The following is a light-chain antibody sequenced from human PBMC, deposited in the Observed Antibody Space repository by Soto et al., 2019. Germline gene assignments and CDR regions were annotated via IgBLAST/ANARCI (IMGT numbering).Light chain of an antibody. CDR3: QQYGSSPPRLT. V-gene: IGKV3-20*01. Sequence: EIVLTQSPGTLSLPPGERATLSCRASQSVSSSYLAWYQQKPGQAPRLLIYGASSRATGIPDRFSGSGSGTDFTLTISRLEPEDFAVHYCQQYGSSPPRLTFGGGTKVDIK. J-gene: IGKJ4*01. CDR1: QSVSSSY. CDR2: GAS.